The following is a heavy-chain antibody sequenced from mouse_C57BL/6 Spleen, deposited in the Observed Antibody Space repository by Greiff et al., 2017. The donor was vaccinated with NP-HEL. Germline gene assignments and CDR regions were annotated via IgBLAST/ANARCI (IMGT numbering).Heavy chain of an antibody. D-gene: IGHD1-1*01. V-gene: IGHV1-82*01. J-gene: IGHJ4*01. Sequence: LQESGPELVKPGASVKISCKASGYAFSSSWMNWVKQRPGKGLEWIGRIYTGDGDTNYNGKVKGKATLTADKSSSTAYMQLSSLTSEDSAVYFCANYYGSVYAMDYWGQGTSVTVAS. CDR1: GYAFSSSW. CDR3: ANYYGSVYAMDY. CDR2: IYTGDGDT.